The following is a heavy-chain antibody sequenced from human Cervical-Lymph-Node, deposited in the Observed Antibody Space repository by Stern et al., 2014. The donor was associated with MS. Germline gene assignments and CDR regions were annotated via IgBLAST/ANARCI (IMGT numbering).Heavy chain of an antibody. V-gene: IGHV1-69*06. J-gene: IGHJ6*02. D-gene: IGHD3-22*01. Sequence: QMQLVQSGAEVKKPGSSVKVSCKASGGTFSSYAISWVRQAPGQGLEWMGGIIPIFGTANYAQKFQGRVTITADKSTSTAYMELSSLRSEDTAVYYCARDTMYYYDRNYYYGMDVWGQGTTVTVSS. CDR3: ARDTMYYYDRNYYYGMDV. CDR2: IIPIFGTA. CDR1: GGTFSSYA.